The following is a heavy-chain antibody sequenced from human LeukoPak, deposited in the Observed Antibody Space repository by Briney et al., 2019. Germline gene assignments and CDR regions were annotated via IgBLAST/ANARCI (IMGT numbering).Heavy chain of an antibody. CDR2: IIPIFGTA. CDR1: GYTFSNYD. D-gene: IGHD2-2*02. J-gene: IGHJ4*02. V-gene: IGHV1-69*13. Sequence: ASVTVSCTASGYTFSNYDIIWVRQAPGQGLEWMGGIIPIFGTANYAQKFQGRVTITADESTSTAYMELSSLRSEDTAVYYCATCARNFYCYRFDYWGQGTLVTVSS. CDR3: ATCARNFYCYRFDY.